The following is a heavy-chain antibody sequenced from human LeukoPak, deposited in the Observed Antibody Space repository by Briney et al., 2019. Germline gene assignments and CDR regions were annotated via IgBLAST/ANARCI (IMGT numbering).Heavy chain of an antibody. Sequence: ASVEVSCKASGYTFTSYAVNWVRQAPGQGLEYMGWIRTSTGSPTYAQGFTGRFVFSLDTSVNTAYLQISSLKAEDTAVYYCARAWIDVVVPATFDYWGQGTLVTVSS. CDR3: ARAWIDVVVPATFDY. J-gene: IGHJ4*02. D-gene: IGHD2-2*01. V-gene: IGHV7-4-1*02. CDR2: IRTSTGSP. CDR1: GYTFTSYA.